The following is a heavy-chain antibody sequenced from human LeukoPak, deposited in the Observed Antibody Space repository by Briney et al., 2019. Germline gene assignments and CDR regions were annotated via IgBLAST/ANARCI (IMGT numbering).Heavy chain of an antibody. D-gene: IGHD4-11*01. CDR3: ARGLVPGFLDY. J-gene: IGHJ4*02. CDR2: INSDDSIT. V-gene: IGHV3-74*01. Sequence: GGSLRLSCAASGFTFSSSWMYWVRQAPGKGLVWVSRINSDDSITTYADSVKGRFTISRDNAKNTLYLQMNSLRAEDTAVYYCARGLVPGFLDYWGQGTLVTVSS. CDR1: GFTFSSSW.